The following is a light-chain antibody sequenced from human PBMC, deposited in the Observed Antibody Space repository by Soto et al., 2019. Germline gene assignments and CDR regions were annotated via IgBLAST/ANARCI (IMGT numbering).Light chain of an antibody. CDR1: SSSICSNY. CDR2: RNN. J-gene: IGLJ2*01. V-gene: IGLV1-47*01. Sequence: QSVLTQPPSASGAPGQRVTMSCSGRSSSICSNYVYWYQQRPGTAPKLLSNRNNKPPLGVPDRFSGSKASPSASLAISGLRSEDVVDYYCAAWDHSLSGHVVFGRGTKVTVL. CDR3: AAWDHSLSGHVV.